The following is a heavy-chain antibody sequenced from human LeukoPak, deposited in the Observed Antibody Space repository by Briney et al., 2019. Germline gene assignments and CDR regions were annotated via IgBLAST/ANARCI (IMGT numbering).Heavy chain of an antibody. V-gene: IGHV3-15*01. D-gene: IGHD1-26*01. CDR3: QGGRF. J-gene: IGHJ1*01. CDR1: GFTFTNAW. Sequence: GGPVRLSCSASGFTFTNAWMSWVRQAPGKGLEWVGRIKSKTDGGTTHYDSPVKGRFSISRHDSKNTLYLQMNSLKSEDTAVYYCQGGRFWGQGPVITVSS. CDR2: IKSKTDGGTT.